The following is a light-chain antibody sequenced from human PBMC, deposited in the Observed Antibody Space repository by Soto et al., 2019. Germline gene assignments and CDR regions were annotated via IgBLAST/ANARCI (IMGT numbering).Light chain of an antibody. CDR1: QSVSSSY. V-gene: IGKV3-20*01. J-gene: IGKJ1*01. CDR2: GAS. CDR3: QQYGSSRT. Sequence: EIVLTQSPGTLSLSPGERATLSCSASQSVSSSYLAWYQQKPGQSPRLLIYGASSRATGIPDRFSGSGSGTDFTLTSSRLEPEDFAVYYCQQYGSSRTVGQGPKVEIK.